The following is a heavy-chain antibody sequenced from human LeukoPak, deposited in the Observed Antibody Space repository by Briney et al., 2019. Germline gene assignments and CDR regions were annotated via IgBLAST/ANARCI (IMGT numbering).Heavy chain of an antibody. V-gene: IGHV3-7*01. CDR3: ARGDYGSGSIYYYYYMDV. J-gene: IGHJ6*03. D-gene: IGHD3-10*01. CDR1: GFTFSSYW. Sequence: GGSLRLSCAASGFTFSSYWMSWVRQAPGKGLEWVANIKQDGSEKYYVDSVKGGLTISRDNAKNSLYMQKKRLRAEETAVYYCARGDYGSGSIYYYYYMDVWGKGTTVTVSS. CDR2: IKQDGSEK.